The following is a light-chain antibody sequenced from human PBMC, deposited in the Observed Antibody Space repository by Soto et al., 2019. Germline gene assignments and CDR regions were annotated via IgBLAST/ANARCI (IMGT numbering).Light chain of an antibody. Sequence: DVQLTQSPSFMSASVGDRVSITCRASQGISTFLAWYQQHPGTAPTRLIYDASNLQSGVPSRFSGSGSGTEFTLTISSLQPEDVAAYYCQKYNSAPLTVGGGTKVDI. CDR1: QGISTF. J-gene: IGKJ4*01. CDR3: QKYNSAPLT. CDR2: DAS. V-gene: IGKV1-9*01.